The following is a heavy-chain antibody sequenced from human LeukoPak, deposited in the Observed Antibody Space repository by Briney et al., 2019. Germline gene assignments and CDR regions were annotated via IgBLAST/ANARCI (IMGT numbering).Heavy chain of an antibody. CDR3: TRDLSRNYCIDS. J-gene: IGHJ4*02. CDR1: GFTFNTYA. D-gene: IGHD3-10*01. Sequence: GGSLRLSCAASGFTFNTYAIHWVRQAPGKGLEWVSFISYDGSKKSYADSVKGRFTISRDNSKNTLYLQLNSLRAEDTALYYCTRDLSRNYCIDSWGQGTLVTVSS. V-gene: IGHV3-30-3*01. CDR2: ISYDGSKK.